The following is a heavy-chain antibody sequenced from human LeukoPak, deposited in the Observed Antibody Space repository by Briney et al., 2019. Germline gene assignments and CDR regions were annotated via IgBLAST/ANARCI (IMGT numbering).Heavy chain of an antibody. D-gene: IGHD3-10*01. CDR3: ARSATLSGMVRGVIFEGDPFDY. J-gene: IGHJ4*02. CDR1: GYSFTSYG. Sequence: ASVKVSCKVSGYSFTSYGISWVRQAPGQGLEWMGIINPSGGSTSYAQKFQGRVTMTRDTSTSTVYMELSSLRSEDTAVYYCARSATLSGMVRGVIFEGDPFDYWGQGTLVTVSS. V-gene: IGHV1-46*01. CDR2: INPSGGST.